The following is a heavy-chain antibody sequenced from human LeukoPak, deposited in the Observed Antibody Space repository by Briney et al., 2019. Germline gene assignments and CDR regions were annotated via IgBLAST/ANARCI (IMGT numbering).Heavy chain of an antibody. CDR2: IIPIFGTA. CDR1: GGTFSSYA. V-gene: IGHV1-69*13. J-gene: IGHJ4*02. CDR3: AKGGDYFDY. D-gene: IGHD3-16*01. Sequence: EASVKVSCKASGGTFSSYAISWVRQAPGQGLEWMGGIIPIFGTANYAQKFQGRVTITADESTSTAYMELSSLRSGDTAVYYCAKGGDYFDYWGQGTLVTVSS.